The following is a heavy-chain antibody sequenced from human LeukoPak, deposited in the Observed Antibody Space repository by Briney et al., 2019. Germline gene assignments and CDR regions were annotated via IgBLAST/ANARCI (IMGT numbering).Heavy chain of an antibody. J-gene: IGHJ3*02. V-gene: IGHV4-34*01. D-gene: IGHD2-2*01. CDR1: GGSFSGYY. CDR3: ARLRYCSSTSCFAFDI. Sequence: SETLSLTCAVYGGSFSGYYWSWIRQPPGKGLEWIGEINHSGSTNYNPSLKSRVTISVDTSKNQFSLKLSSVTAADTAVYYCARLRYCSSTSCFAFDIWGQGTMVTVSS. CDR2: INHSGST.